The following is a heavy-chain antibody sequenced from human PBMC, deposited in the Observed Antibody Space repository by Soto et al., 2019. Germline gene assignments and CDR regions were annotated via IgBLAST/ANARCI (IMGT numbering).Heavy chain of an antibody. Sequence: QSGGSLRLSCAASGFTLSSYSMSWVRQAPGKGLEWVSGFRTGGDDGTTYYADSVKGRFTISRDNSKNTLFLQMNSLRAEDTAIYYCAKKVNSGPGSQYFDYWGQGTLVTVSS. V-gene: IGHV3-23*01. J-gene: IGHJ4*02. CDR3: AKKVNSGPGSQYFDY. CDR1: GFTLSSYS. D-gene: IGHD3-10*01. CDR2: FRTGGDDGTT.